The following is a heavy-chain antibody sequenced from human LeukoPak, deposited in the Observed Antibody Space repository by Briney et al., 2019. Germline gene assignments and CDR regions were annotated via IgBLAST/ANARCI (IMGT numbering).Heavy chain of an antibody. Sequence: SVKVSCKASGGTFSSYAISWVRQAPGQGLEWMGGIIPIFGTANYAQKFQGRVTITADESTSTAYMELSSLRSEDTAVYYCAREEFYDFWSGSHKFDPWGQGTLVTVSS. CDR1: GGTFSSYA. V-gene: IGHV1-69*01. J-gene: IGHJ5*02. CDR3: AREEFYDFWSGSHKFDP. CDR2: IIPIFGTA. D-gene: IGHD3-3*01.